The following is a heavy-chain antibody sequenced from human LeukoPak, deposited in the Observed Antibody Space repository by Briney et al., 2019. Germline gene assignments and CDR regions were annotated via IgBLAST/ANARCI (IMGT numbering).Heavy chain of an antibody. CDR3: ARKGYCSGGSCYRGLYYYGMGV. CDR1: GGSFSGFY. J-gene: IGHJ6*02. D-gene: IGHD2-15*01. CDR2: INHSGST. V-gene: IGHV4-34*01. Sequence: SETLSLTCAVYGGSFSGFYWSWIRQPPGKGLEWIGEINHSGSTNYNPSLKGRVTISVDTSKNQFSLKLSSVTAADTAVYYCARKGYCSGGSCYRGLYYYGMGVWGQGTTVTVSS.